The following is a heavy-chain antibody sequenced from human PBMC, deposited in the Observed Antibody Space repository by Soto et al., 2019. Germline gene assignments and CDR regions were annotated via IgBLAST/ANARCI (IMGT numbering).Heavy chain of an antibody. V-gene: IGHV4-4*07. J-gene: IGHJ4*02. D-gene: IGHD1-7*01. CDR3: EGESGENWSYEAY. Sequence: SETLSLTCTVSGDTITSFSWNWIRQSAGKGLEWIGRIPTTGNTHYNPSPESRVTMSLDTSKNQFSLKLTSVTAADTAVYYCEGESGENWSYEAYWGQGTLVTVSS. CDR2: IPTTGNT. CDR1: GDTITSFS.